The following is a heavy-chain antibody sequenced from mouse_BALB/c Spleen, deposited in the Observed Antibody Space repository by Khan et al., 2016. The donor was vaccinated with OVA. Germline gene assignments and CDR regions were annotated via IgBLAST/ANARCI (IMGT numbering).Heavy chain of an antibody. D-gene: IGHD2-14*01. CDR2: IIYTGYT. J-gene: IGHJ3*01. CDR1: GDSITSGY. CDR3: ARSTYRYAFVY. Sequence: EVQLQESGPSLVKPSQTLSLTCSVTGDSITSGYWNWIRKFPGNKLEYMGYIIYTGYTYYNPSPKSRISITRHTSTNQYYLHLNSVTDEDTATYYCARSTYRYAFVYWGQGTLVTVAA. V-gene: IGHV3-8*02.